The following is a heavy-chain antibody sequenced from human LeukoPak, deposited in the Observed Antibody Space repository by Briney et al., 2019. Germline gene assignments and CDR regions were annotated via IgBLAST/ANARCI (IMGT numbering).Heavy chain of an antibody. J-gene: IGHJ4*02. V-gene: IGHV3-74*01. Sequence: GGSLRLSCAASGFTFSSYWMYWVRQAPGKGLVWVSRINSDGSSTSYADSVKGRVTSSRDNAKNTLYLQMNSLRAEDTAVYYCARVGLSGYDYHGDYWGQGTLVTVSS. CDR3: ARVGLSGYDYHGDY. CDR1: GFTFSSYW. D-gene: IGHD5-12*01. CDR2: INSDGSST.